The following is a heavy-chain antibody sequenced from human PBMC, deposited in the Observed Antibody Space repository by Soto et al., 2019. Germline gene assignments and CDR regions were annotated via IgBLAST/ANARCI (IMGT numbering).Heavy chain of an antibody. J-gene: IGHJ4*02. CDR3: AKSMVGTHDYGDFDY. CDR1: GGTFSSYA. Sequence: QVQLVQSGAEVKKPGSSVKVSCKASGGTFSSYAISWVRQAPGQGLEWMGGIIPIFGTANYAQKFQGRVTITADESTSTAYLELSSLRSEDTAVYYCAKSMVGTHDYGDFDYWGQGTLVTVSS. V-gene: IGHV1-69*01. CDR2: IIPIFGTA. D-gene: IGHD4-17*01.